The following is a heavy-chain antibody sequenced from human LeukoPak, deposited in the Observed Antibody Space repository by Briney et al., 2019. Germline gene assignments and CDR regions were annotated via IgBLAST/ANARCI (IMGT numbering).Heavy chain of an antibody. CDR2: ISSSGGST. V-gene: IGHV3-23*01. J-gene: IGHJ4*02. Sequence: GGSLRLSCAASGFTFTRYAMSWVRQAPGKGLEWVSSISSSGGSTYYADSVKGRFTISRDDSKNTLYVQMDSLRAEGTAVYYCAKVRAGHYFDYWGQGTLVTVSS. D-gene: IGHD6-19*01. CDR3: AKVRAGHYFDY. CDR1: GFTFTRYA.